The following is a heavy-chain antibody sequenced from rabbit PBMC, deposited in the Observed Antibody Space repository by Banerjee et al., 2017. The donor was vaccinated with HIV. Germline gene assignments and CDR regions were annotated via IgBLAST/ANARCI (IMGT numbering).Heavy chain of an antibody. CDR1: GFSFSSSYW. CDR3: ARDLAGVIGWNFNL. Sequence: QEQLEESGGDLVKPEGSLTLTCKASGFSFSSSYWICWVRQAPGKGLEWIGCINAGSSGSTYYARWAKGRFTISKTSSTTVTLQMTSLTAADTATYLCARDLAGVIGWNFNLWGPGTLVTVS. J-gene: IGHJ4*01. D-gene: IGHD4-1*01. CDR2: INAGSSGST. V-gene: IGHV1S45*01.